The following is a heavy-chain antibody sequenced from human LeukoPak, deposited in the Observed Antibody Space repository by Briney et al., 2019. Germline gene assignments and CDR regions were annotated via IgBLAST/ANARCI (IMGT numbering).Heavy chain of an antibody. CDR3: ARMSSTQASEDYYSMDV. V-gene: IGHV5-51*01. CDR1: GYSFTSYW. J-gene: IGHJ6*02. CDR2: IYPGDSDT. D-gene: IGHD6-13*01. Sequence: GESLKISCQGSGYSFTSYWIGWVRQMPGKGLEWMGIIYPGDSDTRYSPSFQGQVTISADKSISTAYLQWSSLKASDTAMYYCARMSSTQASEDYYSMDVWGQGTTVTVSS.